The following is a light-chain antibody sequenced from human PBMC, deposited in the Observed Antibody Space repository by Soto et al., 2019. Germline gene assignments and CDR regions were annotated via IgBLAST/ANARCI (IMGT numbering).Light chain of an antibody. CDR2: GAS. Sequence: EIVMTQSPATLSVSPGERATLSCRASQSVRSNLDWYQQKPGQAPRRLIYGASTRATGIQARFSGSGSGTEFTLTISSLQSEDFAVYYCQQYNNWPSTFGQGTKLEIK. J-gene: IGKJ2*01. CDR1: QSVRSN. V-gene: IGKV3-15*01. CDR3: QQYNNWPST.